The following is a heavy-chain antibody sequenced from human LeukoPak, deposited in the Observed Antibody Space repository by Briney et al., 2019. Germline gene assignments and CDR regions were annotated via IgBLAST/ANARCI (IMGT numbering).Heavy chain of an antibody. CDR3: ASGTGSGYVFNY. D-gene: IGHD3-22*01. CDR2: IDYSGTT. J-gene: IGHJ4*02. CDR1: GGSISSYY. Sequence: KPSETLSLTCTISGGSISSYYRSWIRQPPGKGLEWIGYIDYSGTTNYNPSLKSRVTMSVDTSKKQFSLKLRSVTAADTAVYYCASGTGSGYVFNYWGQGTLVTVSS. V-gene: IGHV4-59*01.